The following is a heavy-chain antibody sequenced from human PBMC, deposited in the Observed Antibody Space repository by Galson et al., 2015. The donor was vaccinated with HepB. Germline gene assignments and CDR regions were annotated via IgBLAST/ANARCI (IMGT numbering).Heavy chain of an antibody. CDR2: ISYDGSNK. D-gene: IGHD6-13*01. Sequence: SLRLSCAASGFTFSSYGMHWVRQAPGKGLEWVAVISYDGSNKYYADSVKGRFTISRDNSKNTLYLQMNSLRAEDTAVYYCAKGLAAAVDDAFDIWGQGTMVTVSS. V-gene: IGHV3-30*18. CDR1: GFTFSSYG. CDR3: AKGLAAAVDDAFDI. J-gene: IGHJ3*02.